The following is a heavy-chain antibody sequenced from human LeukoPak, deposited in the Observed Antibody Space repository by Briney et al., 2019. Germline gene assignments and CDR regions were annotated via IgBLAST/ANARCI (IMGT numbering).Heavy chain of an antibody. V-gene: IGHV4-34*01. CDR1: GGSFSGYY. CDR2: INHSGST. D-gene: IGHD6-13*01. J-gene: IGHJ4*02. CDR3: ASAPLGAAAAHFDY. Sequence: SETLSLTCAVYGGSFSGYYWSWIRQPPGKGLEWIGEINHSGSTNYNPSLKSRVAISVDTSKNQFSLKLSSVTAADTAVYYCASAPLGAAAAHFDYWGQGTLVTVSS.